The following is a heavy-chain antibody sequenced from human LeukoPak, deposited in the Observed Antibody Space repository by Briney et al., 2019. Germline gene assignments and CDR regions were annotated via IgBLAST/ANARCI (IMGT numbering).Heavy chain of an antibody. CDR1: GGSISSYY. Sequence: SETLSLTCTVSGGSISSYYWSWLRQPPGKGLEWIGYIYYSGSTNYNPSLKSRVTISVDTSKNQFSLKLSSVTAADTAVYYCATSGMFGSMDVWGQGTTVTVSS. CDR2: IYYSGST. J-gene: IGHJ6*02. CDR3: ATSGMFGSMDV. V-gene: IGHV4-59*01. D-gene: IGHD3-10*02.